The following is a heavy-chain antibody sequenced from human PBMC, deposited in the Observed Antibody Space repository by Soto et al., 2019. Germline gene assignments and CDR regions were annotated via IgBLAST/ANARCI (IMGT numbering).Heavy chain of an antibody. CDR3: AKDVHYDIVTGIEYFDH. Sequence: EVQLLESGGGLVQPGGSMKLSCAVSGFTFSSYAMSWVRQAPGKGLEWVSGISGTGRVTNYAESVKGRFTISRDNPKNTLYLEMKSLRVEDTAVYYCAKDVHYDIVTGIEYFDHWGQSTLVTVSS. CDR2: ISGTGRVT. V-gene: IGHV3-23*01. D-gene: IGHD3-9*01. CDR1: GFTFSSYA. J-gene: IGHJ1*01.